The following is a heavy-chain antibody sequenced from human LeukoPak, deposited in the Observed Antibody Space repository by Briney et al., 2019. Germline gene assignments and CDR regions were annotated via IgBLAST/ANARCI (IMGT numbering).Heavy chain of an antibody. CDR3: ARVRRSLNWFDS. CDR1: GDSISTTNYY. V-gene: IGHV4-39*01. Sequence: SETLSLTCAVSGDSISTTNYYWGWIRQPPGKGLEWIGIIYYSGITHYSPSLKSRVTILVDTSKNQFSLKLSPVTDADTAVYYCARVRRSLNWFDSWGQGTLVTVSS. CDR2: IYYSGIT. J-gene: IGHJ5*01. D-gene: IGHD3-3*01.